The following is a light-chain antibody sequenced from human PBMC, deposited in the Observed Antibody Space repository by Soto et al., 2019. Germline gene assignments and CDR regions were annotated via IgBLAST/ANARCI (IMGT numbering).Light chain of an antibody. CDR3: QKYNSAPPGT. V-gene: IGKV1-27*01. J-gene: IGKJ2*01. CDR1: QAISNN. CDR2: AAS. Sequence: DIQMTHSPSSLSESVGARVTITCRASQAISNNLAWYQQKPGKVPKLLIYAASTLQSGVPSRFSGSGSGTDFTLTISSLQPEDVATYYCQKYNSAPPGTFGQGTKLEIK.